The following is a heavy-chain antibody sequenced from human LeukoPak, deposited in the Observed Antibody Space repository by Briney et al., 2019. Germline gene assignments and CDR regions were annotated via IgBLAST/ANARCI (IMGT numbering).Heavy chain of an antibody. Sequence: SETLSLTCDVYGGSFSGYYWSWIRQPPGKGLEWIGEINHSGSTNYNPSLKSRDTISVDTSKNQFSLKLSSVTAADTAVYYCARGRGKYGDRDRGYFDYWGQGTLVTVSS. V-gene: IGHV4-34*01. CDR1: GGSFSGYY. CDR2: INHSGST. D-gene: IGHD4-17*01. CDR3: ARGRGKYGDRDRGYFDY. J-gene: IGHJ4*02.